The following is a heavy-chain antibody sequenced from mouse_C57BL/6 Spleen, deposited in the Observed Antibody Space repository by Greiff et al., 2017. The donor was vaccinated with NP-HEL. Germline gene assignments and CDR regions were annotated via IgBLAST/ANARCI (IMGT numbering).Heavy chain of an antibody. V-gene: IGHV1-75*01. CDR1: GYTFTDYY. D-gene: IGHD1-1*01. J-gene: IGHJ3*01. CDR3: ADYYGSSSFAY. CDR2: IFPGSGST. Sequence: QVQLKESGPELVKPGASVKISCKASGYTFTDYYINWVKQRPGQGLEWIGWIFPGSGSTYYNEKFKGKATLTVDKSSSTAYMLLSSLTSEDSAVYFCADYYGSSSFAYWGQGTLVTVSA.